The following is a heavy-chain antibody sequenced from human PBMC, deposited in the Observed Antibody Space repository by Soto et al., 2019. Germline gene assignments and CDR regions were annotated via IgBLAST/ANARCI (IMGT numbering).Heavy chain of an antibody. CDR3: RNDEMITLTRGSFKKFDP. V-gene: IGHV3-49*04. Sequence: PGGSLRLSCAASRISFSHYCMSGARQAPGKALEWVGFIRISGNVGARERTTCVKSRRTDARDEFISPTYLRMKSLKTEDTAVSYCRNDEMITLTRGSFKKFDPWGQGT. CDR1: RISFSHYC. D-gene: IGHD3-16*01. CDR2: IRISGNVGAR. J-gene: IGHJ5*02.